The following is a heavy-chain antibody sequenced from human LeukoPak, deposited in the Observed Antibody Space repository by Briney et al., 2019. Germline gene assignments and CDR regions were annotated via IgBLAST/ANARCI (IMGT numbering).Heavy chain of an antibody. CDR1: GYTFTSYD. CDR3: ARGRYCSGGGCYHTTSDY. V-gene: IGHV1-8*01. D-gene: IGHD2-15*01. Sequence: ASVKVSCKASGYTFTSYDINWVRQATGQGLEWMGWMNPNSGNTGYAQKFQGRVTMTRNTSISTAYMELSSLRSEDTAVYYCARGRYCSGGGCYHTTSDYWGQGTLVTVSS. J-gene: IGHJ4*02. CDR2: MNPNSGNT.